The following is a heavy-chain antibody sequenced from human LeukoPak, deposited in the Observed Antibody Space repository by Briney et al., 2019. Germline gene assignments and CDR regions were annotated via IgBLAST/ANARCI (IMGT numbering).Heavy chain of an antibody. J-gene: IGHJ4*02. D-gene: IGHD1-1*01. V-gene: IGHV4-34*04. Sequence: SETLSLTCAVYGGSFSGDYWSWIRQPPGKGLEWIGEINYSGSTNHNPSLNSRATISVDTSKHQLSLKLGSVTAADTAVYSCARRQNWNDVLDYWGQGPLVTVSS. CDR2: INYSGST. CDR1: GGSFSGDY. CDR3: ARRQNWNDVLDY.